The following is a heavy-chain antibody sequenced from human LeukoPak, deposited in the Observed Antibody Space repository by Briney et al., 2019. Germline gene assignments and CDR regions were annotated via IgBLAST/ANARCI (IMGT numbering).Heavy chain of an antibody. V-gene: IGHV1-2*06. CDR3: ASAAHMTTVTTSTDY. Sequence: GASVKVSCKAPGYTFTGYYMHWVRQAPGQGLEWMGRINPNSGGTNYAQKFQGRDTMTRDTSISTAYMELSRLRSDDTAVYYCASAAHMTTVTTSTDYWGQGTLVTVSS. D-gene: IGHD4-17*01. J-gene: IGHJ4*02. CDR1: GYTFTGYY. CDR2: INPNSGGT.